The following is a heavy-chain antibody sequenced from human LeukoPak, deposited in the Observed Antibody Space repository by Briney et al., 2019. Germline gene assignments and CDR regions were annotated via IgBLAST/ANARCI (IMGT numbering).Heavy chain of an antibody. V-gene: IGHV3-21*01. Sequence: GGSLRLSCAASGFTFTDYSMTWVRQAPGKGLEWVSPISTVSTYTFYSDSVKGRFTISRDNRKNTLYLQMSSLSAEDTAVYYCARDGSGFYYYYYMDVWGRGTAVTVSS. CDR1: GFTFTDYS. CDR2: ISTVSTYT. CDR3: ARDGSGFYYYYYMDV. D-gene: IGHD6-25*01. J-gene: IGHJ6*03.